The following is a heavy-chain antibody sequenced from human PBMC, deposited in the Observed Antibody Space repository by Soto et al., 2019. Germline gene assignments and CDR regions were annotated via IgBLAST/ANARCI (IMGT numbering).Heavy chain of an antibody. CDR2: TYYRSKWYN. CDR1: GDSVSSNSAA. V-gene: IGHV6-1*01. CDR3: AREIYSSSSLWEALNFDY. Sequence: KQSPTLSLTCAISGDSVSSNSAAWNWIRQSPSRGLEWLGRTYYRSKWYNDYAVSVKSRITINPDTSKNQFSLQLNSVTPEDTAVYYCAREIYSSSSLWEALNFDYWGQGTLVTVSS. D-gene: IGHD6-6*01. J-gene: IGHJ4*02.